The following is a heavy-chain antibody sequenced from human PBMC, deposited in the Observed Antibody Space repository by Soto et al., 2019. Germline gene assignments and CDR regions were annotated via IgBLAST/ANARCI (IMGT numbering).Heavy chain of an antibody. J-gene: IGHJ4*02. CDR1: GYSFTSYW. D-gene: IGHD6-19*01. CDR2: IDPHSNT. Sequence: GASLKISCKGSGYSFTSYWIGWVRQMPGKGLEWMAFIDPHSNTRYSPSFEGQITISADKSISTAYLQWSSLKASDTAIYYCARRTYTSGWRHYFDYWGQGTLVTVSS. V-gene: IGHV5-51*01. CDR3: ARRTYTSGWRHYFDY.